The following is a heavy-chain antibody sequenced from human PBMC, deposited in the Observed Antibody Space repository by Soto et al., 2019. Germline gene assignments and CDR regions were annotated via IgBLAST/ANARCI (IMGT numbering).Heavy chain of an antibody. Sequence: QVQLVQSGAEVKKPGASVKVSCKASGYTFTSYGISWVRQAPGQGLEWMGWISAYNGNTNYAQKLQGRVTMTTGTATSTAYKELRSLRSDDTAVYYCARGDYGDHGGWYFDLWGRGTLVTVSS. CDR1: GYTFTSYG. V-gene: IGHV1-18*01. D-gene: IGHD4-17*01. CDR3: ARGDYGDHGGWYFDL. CDR2: ISAYNGNT. J-gene: IGHJ2*01.